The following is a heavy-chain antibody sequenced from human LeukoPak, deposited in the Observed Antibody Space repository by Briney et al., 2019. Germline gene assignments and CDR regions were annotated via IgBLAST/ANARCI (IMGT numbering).Heavy chain of an antibody. D-gene: IGHD6-19*01. Sequence: PGGSLRLSCAASGFTFSSYAMHWVRQAPGKGLEWVAVISYDGSNKYYADSVKGRFTISRDNSKNTLYLQMNSLRAEDTAVYYCAKGLQWLPFDYWGQGTLVTVSS. CDR1: GFTFSSYA. J-gene: IGHJ4*02. CDR2: ISYDGSNK. CDR3: AKGLQWLPFDY. V-gene: IGHV3-30-3*01.